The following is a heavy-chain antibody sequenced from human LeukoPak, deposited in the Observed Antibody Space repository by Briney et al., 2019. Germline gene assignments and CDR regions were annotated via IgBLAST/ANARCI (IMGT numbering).Heavy chain of an antibody. CDR2: IYDSGST. J-gene: IGHJ6*02. CDR3: ARRCPYYDILTGFGYYYYYGMDV. V-gene: IGHV4-39*01. Sequence: PSETLSLTCTVSGGSIRSSYYYWGWIRQPPGKGLEWIGSIYDSGSTYYNPSLKSRVTISVDTSKNQFTLKLNSVTAADTAVYYCARRCPYYDILTGFGYYYYYGMDVWGQGTTVTVSS. CDR1: GGSIRSSYYY. D-gene: IGHD3-9*01.